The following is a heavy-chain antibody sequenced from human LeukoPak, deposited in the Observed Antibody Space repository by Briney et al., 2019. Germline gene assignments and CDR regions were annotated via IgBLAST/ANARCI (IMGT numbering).Heavy chain of an antibody. V-gene: IGHV1-2*02. CDR1: GYTFTDYY. CDR3: ATMGAKNFDH. J-gene: IGHJ4*02. CDR2: INPNTGGT. Sequence: AGSVKVSCKASGYTFTDYYIHWVRQAPGQGLEWLGWINPNTGGTHYVQKFQDRVTMTRDRSIRTAYMKVSRLGSDDTAEYYCATMGAKNFDHWGQGTLVTVSS. D-gene: IGHD1-26*01.